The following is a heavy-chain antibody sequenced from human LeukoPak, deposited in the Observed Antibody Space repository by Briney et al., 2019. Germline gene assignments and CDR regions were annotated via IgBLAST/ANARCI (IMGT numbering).Heavy chain of an antibody. CDR1: GGSFSGYY. D-gene: IGHD1-26*01. CDR2: INHSGST. Sequence: SETLSLTCAVYGGSFSGYYWSWIRQPPGKGLEWIGEINHSGSTNYNPSLKSRVTISLDTSKNQFSLKLTSVTAADTAVYYCARGRVGALRRWLDPWGQGTLVTVSS. CDR3: ARGRVGALRRWLDP. V-gene: IGHV4-34*01. J-gene: IGHJ5*02.